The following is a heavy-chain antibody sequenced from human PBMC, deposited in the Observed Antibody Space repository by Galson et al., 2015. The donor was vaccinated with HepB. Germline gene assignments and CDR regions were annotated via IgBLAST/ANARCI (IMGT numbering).Heavy chain of an antibody. CDR3: ASEVPAAGAGVFDY. CDR2: IIPIFGTA. J-gene: IGHJ4*02. CDR1: GGTFSSYA. Sequence: SVKVSCKASGGTFSSYAISWVRQAPGQGLEWMGGIIPIFGTANYAQKFQGRVTITADESTSTAYMELSSLRSEDTAVYYCASEVPAAGAGVFDYWGQGTLVTVSS. D-gene: IGHD2-2*01. V-gene: IGHV1-69*13.